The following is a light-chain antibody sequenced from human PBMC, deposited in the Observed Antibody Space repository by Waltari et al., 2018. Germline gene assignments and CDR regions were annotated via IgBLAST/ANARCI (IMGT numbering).Light chain of an antibody. CDR2: GNF. CDR3: AAWDDRLNGGV. Sequence: QSVLTQPPSASGTPGPTVTIPCPGGRSTPGTNTRTWSRQVPGAAPKLLIYGNFQRPSGVPARFSGSKSGTSASLAISGLQSEDEADYYCAAWDDRLNGGVFGGGTKLTVL. CDR1: RSTPGTNT. J-gene: IGLJ3*02. V-gene: IGLV1-44*01.